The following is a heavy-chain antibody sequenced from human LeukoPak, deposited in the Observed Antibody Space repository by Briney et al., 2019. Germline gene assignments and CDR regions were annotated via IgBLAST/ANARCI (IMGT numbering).Heavy chain of an antibody. V-gene: IGHV3-30*18. CDR1: GFTFSSYG. CDR3: AKACGRLYYYGMDV. Sequence: GGSLRLSCAASGFTFSSYGMHWVRQAPGKGLEWVAVISYDGSNKYYADSVKGRFTISRDNSKNTLYLQMNSLRAEDTAVYYCAKACGRLYYYGMDVWGQGTTVTVSS. J-gene: IGHJ6*02. CDR2: ISYDGSNK. D-gene: IGHD1-14*01.